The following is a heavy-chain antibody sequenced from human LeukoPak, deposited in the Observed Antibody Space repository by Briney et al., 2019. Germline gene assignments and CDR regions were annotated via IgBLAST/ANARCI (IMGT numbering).Heavy chain of an antibody. J-gene: IGHJ6*02. CDR2: ISDSGGRT. D-gene: IGHD3-9*01. Sequence: PGGSLRLSCAVSGITLSNYGMSWVRQAPGKGLEWVAGISDSGGRTNYADSVKGRFTISRDNSKNTLYLQMNSLRAEDTAVYYCATSHSGNYDILTGTGSYYYYYGMDVWGQGTTVTVSS. CDR1: GITLSNYG. V-gene: IGHV3-23*01. CDR3: ATSHSGNYDILTGTGSYYYYYGMDV.